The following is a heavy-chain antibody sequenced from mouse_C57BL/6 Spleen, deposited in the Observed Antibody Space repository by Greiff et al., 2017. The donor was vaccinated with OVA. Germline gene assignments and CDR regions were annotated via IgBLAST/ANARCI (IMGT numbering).Heavy chain of an antibody. CDR3: ARQNTTVVATGAMDY. CDR1: GFTFSSYG. J-gene: IGHJ4*01. V-gene: IGHV5-6*01. CDR2: ISSGGSYT. Sequence: EVKVVESGGDLVKPGGSLKLSCAASGFTFSSYGMSWVRQTPDKRLEWVATISSGGSYTYYPDSVKGRFTISRDNAKNTLYLQMSSLKSEDTAMYYCARQNTTVVATGAMDYWGQGTSVTVSS. D-gene: IGHD1-1*01.